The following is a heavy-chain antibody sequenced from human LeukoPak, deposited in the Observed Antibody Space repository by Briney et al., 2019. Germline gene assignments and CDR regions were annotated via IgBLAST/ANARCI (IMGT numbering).Heavy chain of an antibody. J-gene: IGHJ4*02. V-gene: IGHV4-39*01. CDR2: IYYSGST. D-gene: IGHD2-8*01. CDR1: GGSISSSSYY. Sequence: SETLSLTCTVSGGSISSSSYYWGWIRQPPGKGLEWIGSIYYSGSTYYNPSLKSRVTISVDTSKNQFSLKLSSVTAADTAVYYCARFKGVAIDYWGRGTLVTVSS. CDR3: ARFKGVAIDY.